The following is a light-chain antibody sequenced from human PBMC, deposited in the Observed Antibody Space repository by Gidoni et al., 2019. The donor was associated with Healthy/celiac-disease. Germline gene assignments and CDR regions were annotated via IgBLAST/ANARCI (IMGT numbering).Light chain of an antibody. CDR2: AAS. J-gene: IGKJ1*01. CDR3: QQSNSTPLT. V-gene: IGKV1-39*01. Sequence: DIQTTHSPSSLSASVGDRVTITCRASQSMSSYLNWYQQKPGKAPKLLIYAASSLQSGVPSRFSGRGSGTDFTLTISRLQHEDVATYYWQQSNSTPLTFGQGTKVEIK. CDR1: QSMSSY.